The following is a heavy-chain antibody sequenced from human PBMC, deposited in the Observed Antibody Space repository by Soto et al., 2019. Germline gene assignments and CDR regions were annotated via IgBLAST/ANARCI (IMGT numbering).Heavy chain of an antibody. D-gene: IGHD1-26*01. J-gene: IGHJ4*02. CDR3: ARLVSAAANDY. V-gene: IGHV3-23*01. CDR1: GFTFSTYA. CDR2: SSNAGGST. Sequence: GSLRLSCAVSGFTFSTYAMGWVLQAPGKGLECVSGSSNAGGSTYYVDSVKGRFTISRDNAKNSLYLQMNSLRAEDTAVYYCARLVSAAANDYWGQGALVTVSS.